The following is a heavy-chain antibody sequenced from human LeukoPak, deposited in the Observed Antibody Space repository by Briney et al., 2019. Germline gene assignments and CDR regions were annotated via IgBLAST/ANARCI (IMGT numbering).Heavy chain of an antibody. V-gene: IGHV4-59*01. CDR3: ARDYRGAAFDI. CDR2: IYYSGST. D-gene: IGHD3-16*02. J-gene: IGHJ3*02. Sequence: PSETLSLTCTVSLDSLCSYYWSWIRQPPGKGLEWIGYIYYSGSTNYNPSLKSRVTISVDTSKNQFSLKLSSVTAADTAVYYCARDYRGAAFDIWGQGTMVTVSS. CDR1: LDSLCSYY.